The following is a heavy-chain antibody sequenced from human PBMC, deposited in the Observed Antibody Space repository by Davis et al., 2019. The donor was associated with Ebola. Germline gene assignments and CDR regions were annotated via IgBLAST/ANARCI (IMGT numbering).Heavy chain of an antibody. J-gene: IGHJ5*01. D-gene: IGHD6-13*01. V-gene: IGHV4-59*01. CDR3: ASERRFSSWFDS. Sequence: PSETLSLTCTVSGDSITNYYWSWIRQSPGKGLEWIGYISYRGTTNYNPSLKSRGTMSVDTSKNQFSLKLTSATAADTAVYYCASERRFSSWFDSWGQGTLVTVSS. CDR1: GDSITNYY. CDR2: ISYRGTT.